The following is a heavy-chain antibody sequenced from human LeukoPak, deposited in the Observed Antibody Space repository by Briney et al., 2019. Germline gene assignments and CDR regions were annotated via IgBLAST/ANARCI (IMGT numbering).Heavy chain of an antibody. D-gene: IGHD4-17*01. V-gene: IGHV3-21*01. CDR3: ARDGTYGDYADAFDI. CDR2: ISSSSSYI. Sequence: GGSLRLSCAASGFTFSSYSMNWVRQAPGKGLEWVSSISSSSSYIYYADSVKGRFTISRDNAKNSLYLQMNSLRAEDTAVYYCARDGTYGDYADAFDIWGQGTMVTVSS. CDR1: GFTFSSYS. J-gene: IGHJ3*02.